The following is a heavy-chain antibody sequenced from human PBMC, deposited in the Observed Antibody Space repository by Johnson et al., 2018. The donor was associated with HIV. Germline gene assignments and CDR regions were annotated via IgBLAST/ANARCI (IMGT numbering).Heavy chain of an antibody. J-gene: IGHJ3*02. CDR3: ARDLGWSGDAFDI. CDR1: GFTFSSYA. D-gene: IGHD3-16*01. CDR2: ISYDGSNK. Sequence: QVQLVESGGGVVQPGRSLRLSCAASGFTFSSYAMYWVRQAPGKGLEWVAVISYDGSNKYYADSVKGRFTISRDNSKNTLYLQMNSLRAEDTDVYYCARDLGWSGDAFDIWGQGTMVTVSS. V-gene: IGHV3-30-3*01.